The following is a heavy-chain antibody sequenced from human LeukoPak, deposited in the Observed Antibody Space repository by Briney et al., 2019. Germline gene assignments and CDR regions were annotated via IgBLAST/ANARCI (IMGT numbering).Heavy chain of an antibody. V-gene: IGHV1-2*02. CDR3: ANDRYTFGQFDY. CDR1: GNTFSDDY. D-gene: IGHD5-18*01. J-gene: IGHJ4*02. CDR2: INPKSGGT. Sequence: ASVKVSCKASGNTFSDDYIHWVRQAPGQGFEWMGWINPKSGGTSYAQKFQGRVTMTIATSISTAYMELSRLISDDTAVYFCANDRYTFGQFDYWGQGTLVTVSS.